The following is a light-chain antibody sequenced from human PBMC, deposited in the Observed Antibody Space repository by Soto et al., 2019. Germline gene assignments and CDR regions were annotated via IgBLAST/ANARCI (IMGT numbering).Light chain of an antibody. CDR3: QQYNDWPPT. Sequence: EIVMTQSPATVSVSPGERATLSCRASQGVRGNLAWYQQKPGQAPRLLIYVTSTRAAGVPARFSGSASGTEFTLTISSLQSEDFAVYYCQQYNDWPPTFGQGTKVDI. CDR1: QGVRGN. CDR2: VTS. J-gene: IGKJ1*01. V-gene: IGKV3-15*01.